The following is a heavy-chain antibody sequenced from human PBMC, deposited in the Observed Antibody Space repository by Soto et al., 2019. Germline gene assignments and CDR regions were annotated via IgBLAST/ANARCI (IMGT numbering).Heavy chain of an antibody. Sequence: LSLTCAVYGGSFSGYYWSWIRQPPGKGLEWIGEINHSGSTNYNPSLKSRVTISVDTSKNQFSLKLSSVTAADTAVYYCATSRYYFDYWGQGTLVTVSS. J-gene: IGHJ4*02. CDR3: ATSRYYFDY. CDR2: INHSGST. V-gene: IGHV4-34*01. CDR1: GGSFSGYY. D-gene: IGHD6-25*01.